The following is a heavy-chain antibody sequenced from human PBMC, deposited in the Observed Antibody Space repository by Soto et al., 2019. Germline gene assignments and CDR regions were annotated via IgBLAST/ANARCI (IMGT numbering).Heavy chain of an antibody. CDR3: ARGRDSGYASSFFDY. CDR1: GYTFTGYY. J-gene: IGHJ4*02. D-gene: IGHD5-12*01. Sequence: ASVKVSCKASGYTFTGYYMHWVRQAPGQGLEWMGWINPNSGGTNYAQKFQGWVTMTRDTSISTAYMELSRLRSDDTAVYYCARGRDSGYASSFFDYWGQGTLVTVSS. V-gene: IGHV1-2*04. CDR2: INPNSGGT.